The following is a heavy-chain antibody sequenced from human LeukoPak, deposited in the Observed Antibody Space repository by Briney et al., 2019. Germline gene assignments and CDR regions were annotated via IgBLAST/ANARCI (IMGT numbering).Heavy chain of an antibody. J-gene: IGHJ4*02. CDR3: AKVFRKDGDFHLFDY. CDR1: GFTFSSYA. V-gene: IGHV3-23*01. D-gene: IGHD4-17*01. Sequence: PGGSLRLSCVASGFTFSSYAMSWVRQAPGKGLEWVSAISGSGGDTYYADSVKGRFTISRDNSKNTLYLQMNSLRAEDTAVYYCAKVFRKDGDFHLFDYWGQRTLVTVSS. CDR2: ISGSGGDT.